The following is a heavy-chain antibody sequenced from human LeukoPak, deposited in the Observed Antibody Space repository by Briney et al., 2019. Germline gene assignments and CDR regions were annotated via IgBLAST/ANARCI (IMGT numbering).Heavy chain of an antibody. D-gene: IGHD5-12*01. CDR1: GFTITTNA. V-gene: IGHV3-23*01. Sequence: GGSLRLSCAASGFTITTNAMSWVRQAPGKGLEWVSAISGRTGATYYAASEKGRFTISRDNSKSTLYLQMDSLRAEDTAVYYCAKCGNSGCHLIDYWGQGTLVTVSS. J-gene: IGHJ4*02. CDR3: AKCGNSGCHLIDY. CDR2: ISGRTGAT.